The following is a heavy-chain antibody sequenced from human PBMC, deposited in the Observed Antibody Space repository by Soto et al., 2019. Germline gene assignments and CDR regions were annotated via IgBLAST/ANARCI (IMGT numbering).Heavy chain of an antibody. V-gene: IGHV1-3*01. CDR3: ARAAYYYESSGYYPGDY. CDR2: INAGNGNT. Sequence: ASVKVSCKASGYTFTSYAMHWVRQAPGQRLEWMGWINAGNGNTKYSQKFQDRVTITRDTSASTAYMELSSLRSEDTAVYYCARAAYYYESSGYYPGDYWGQGTLVTVSS. D-gene: IGHD3-22*01. J-gene: IGHJ4*02. CDR1: GYTFTSYA.